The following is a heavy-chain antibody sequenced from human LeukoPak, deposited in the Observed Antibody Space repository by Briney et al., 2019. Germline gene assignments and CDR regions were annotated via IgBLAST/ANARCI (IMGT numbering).Heavy chain of an antibody. CDR1: GFTFSSYA. CDR2: ISGSGGST. V-gene: IGHV3-23*01. CDR3: AEEDSEGDANWFDS. Sequence: GGSLRLSCAASGFTFSSYAMSWVRQAPGKGLEWVSTISGSGGSTYHADSVRGRFTISRDNSKNTVYLQMDSLRVEDTAVFFCAEEDSEGDANWFDSWGQGTLVTVSS. J-gene: IGHJ5*01. D-gene: IGHD1-14*01.